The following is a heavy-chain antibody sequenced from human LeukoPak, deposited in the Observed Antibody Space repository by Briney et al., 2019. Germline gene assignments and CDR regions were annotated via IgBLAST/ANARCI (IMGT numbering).Heavy chain of an antibody. CDR3: ARWSGVLGIGTFFDY. Sequence: ASVKVSCKASGYTFTSYGISWVRQAPGQGLEWMGWISAYNGNTNYAQKLQGRVTMTTDTSTSTAYMELRNLRSDDTAVYYCARWSGVLGIGTFFDYWGQGTLVTVSS. CDR1: GYTFTSYG. D-gene: IGHD7-27*01. CDR2: ISAYNGNT. J-gene: IGHJ4*02. V-gene: IGHV1-18*01.